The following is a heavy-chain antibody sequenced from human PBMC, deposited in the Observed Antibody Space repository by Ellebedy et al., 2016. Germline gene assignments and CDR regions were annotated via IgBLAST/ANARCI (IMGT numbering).Heavy chain of an antibody. CDR2: INHSGST. J-gene: IGHJ4*02. CDR1: GGSFSDYY. D-gene: IGHD3-10*01. CDR3: ARGFTAGADY. V-gene: IGHV4-34*01. Sequence: GSLRLXXAVYGGSFSDYYWSWIRQSPGKGLEWIGEINHSGSTKYNPSLKSRVTMSVDTSKIQFSLRLSSVTAADTAVYYCARGFTAGADYWGQGTLVTVSS.